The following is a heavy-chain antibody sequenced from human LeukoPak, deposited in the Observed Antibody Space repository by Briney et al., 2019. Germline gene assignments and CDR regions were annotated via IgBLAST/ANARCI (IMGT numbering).Heavy chain of an antibody. J-gene: IGHJ4*02. Sequence: PGRCLRLSCAASGFCFINYAMDWGRQAPGKGLEWVSSISSSGSDVFYADSVKGRFTISRDNAKNSLYLQMNSLRAEDTAVYYCATYSYYDFWSGYYTSTGPQGRAFDYWGQGTLVTVSS. CDR3: ATYSYYDFWSGYYTSTGPQGRAFDY. V-gene: IGHV3-21*01. D-gene: IGHD3-3*01. CDR1: GFCFINYA. CDR2: ISSSGSDV.